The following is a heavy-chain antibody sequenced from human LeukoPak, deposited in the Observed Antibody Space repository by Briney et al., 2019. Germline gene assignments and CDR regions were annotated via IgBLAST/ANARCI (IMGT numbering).Heavy chain of an antibody. Sequence: GGSLRLSCAASGFTFSSYSMNWVRQAPGKGLEWVSSISSSSSYIYYAVSVKGRFTISRDNAKNSLYLQMNSLRAEDTAVYYCARDRGDGYNVFDYWGQGTLVTVSS. D-gene: IGHD5-24*01. CDR2: ISSSSSYI. V-gene: IGHV3-21*01. J-gene: IGHJ4*02. CDR3: ARDRGDGYNVFDY. CDR1: GFTFSSYS.